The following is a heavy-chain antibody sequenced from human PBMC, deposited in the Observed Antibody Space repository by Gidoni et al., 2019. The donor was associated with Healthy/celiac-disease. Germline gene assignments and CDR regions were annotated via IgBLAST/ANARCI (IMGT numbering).Heavy chain of an antibody. Sequence: QVQLVESGGGVVQPGRSLRLSCAASGFTFSSYGMHWVRQAPGKGLAWVAVIWYDGSNKYYADSVKGRFTISRDNSKNTLYLQMNSLRAEDTAVYYCARAKYSSSKLDYWGQGTLVTVSS. CDR1: GFTFSSYG. J-gene: IGHJ4*02. CDR2: IWYDGSNK. CDR3: ARAKYSSSKLDY. V-gene: IGHV3-33*01. D-gene: IGHD6-6*01.